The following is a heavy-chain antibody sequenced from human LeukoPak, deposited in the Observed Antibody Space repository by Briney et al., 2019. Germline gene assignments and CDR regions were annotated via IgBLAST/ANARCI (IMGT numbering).Heavy chain of an antibody. CDR1: GYTFTSYD. J-gene: IGHJ4*02. CDR3: ARGRGRYFDWLSNDY. Sequence: GASVKVSCKASGYTFTSYDINWMRQATGQGLEWMGWMNPNSGNTGYAQKFQGRVTMTRNTSISTAYMELSSLRSEDTAVYYCARGRGRYFDWLSNDYWGQGTLVTVSS. V-gene: IGHV1-8*01. CDR2: MNPNSGNT. D-gene: IGHD3-9*01.